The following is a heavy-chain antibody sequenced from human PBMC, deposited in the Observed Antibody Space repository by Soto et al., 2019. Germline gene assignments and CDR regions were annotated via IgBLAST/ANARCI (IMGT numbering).Heavy chain of an antibody. D-gene: IGHD4-17*01. V-gene: IGHV4-30-2*01. Sequence: QLQLQESGSGLVKPSQTLSLTCAVSGGSISSGGYSWSWIRQPPGKGLEWIGYIYHSGSTYYNPSRKSRVNISVDRSKNQFSLKLISVTAADTAVYYCVRGGGDYVDYWGQGTLVTVSS. CDR2: IYHSGST. CDR3: VRGGGDYVDY. J-gene: IGHJ4*02. CDR1: GGSISSGGYS.